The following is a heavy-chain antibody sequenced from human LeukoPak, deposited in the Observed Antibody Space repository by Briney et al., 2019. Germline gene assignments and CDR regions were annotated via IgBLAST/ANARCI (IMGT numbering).Heavy chain of an antibody. CDR3: ARDYLRISGWDY. CDR2: IYIGGST. Sequence: GGSLRLSCAASGFTVSSNYMSWVRQAPGKGLEWVSAIYIGGSTYYADSVKGRFTISRDNSKNTLYLQMNSLRAEDTAVYYCARDYLRISGWDYWGQGTLVTVSS. CDR1: GFTVSSNY. J-gene: IGHJ4*02. D-gene: IGHD6-19*01. V-gene: IGHV3-66*01.